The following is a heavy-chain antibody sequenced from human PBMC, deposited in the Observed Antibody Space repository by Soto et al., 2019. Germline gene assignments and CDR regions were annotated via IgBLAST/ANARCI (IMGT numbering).Heavy chain of an antibody. CDR1: GASISSYY. D-gene: IGHD2-15*01. Sequence: SETLSLTCTVSGASISSYYWSWIRQPPGKGLEWIGYIYYSGSTNYNPSLKSRVDTSKNQLSLRLSSVTAADTAVYHCARQMFIGGMDVWGQGTTVTVSS. J-gene: IGHJ6*02. CDR3: ARQMFIGGMDV. V-gene: IGHV4-59*08. CDR2: IYYSGST.